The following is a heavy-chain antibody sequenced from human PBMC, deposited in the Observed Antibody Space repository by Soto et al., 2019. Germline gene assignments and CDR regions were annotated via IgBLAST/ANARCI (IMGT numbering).Heavy chain of an antibody. CDR2: IWFDGSHK. J-gene: IGHJ4*02. V-gene: IGHV3-33*01. CDR1: GFTFSDYG. D-gene: IGHD2-21*01. Sequence: QVRLVESGGGGVQPGRSLRLSCAASGFTFSDYGMHWVRQAPGRGLEWVAVIWFDGSHKFYADSVKRRFTISRDNFNNTLYLQMNSLRAEDTAVYFCARDGGEDYFDYWGQGTLVAVSS. CDR3: ARDGGEDYFDY.